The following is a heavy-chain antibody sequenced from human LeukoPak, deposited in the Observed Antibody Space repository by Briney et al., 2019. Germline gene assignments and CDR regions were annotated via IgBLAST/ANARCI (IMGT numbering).Heavy chain of an antibody. Sequence: GGSLRLSCAASGFTVSNYYMSWVRQAPGKGLQWVSVIYSGGGTHYADSVKGRFTISRDNSKNTLYLQMNSLRAEDTAVYYCAKSIAAAGISLFDIWGQGTMVTVSS. CDR1: GFTVSNYY. D-gene: IGHD6-13*01. V-gene: IGHV3-66*01. J-gene: IGHJ3*02. CDR3: AKSIAAAGISLFDI. CDR2: IYSGGGT.